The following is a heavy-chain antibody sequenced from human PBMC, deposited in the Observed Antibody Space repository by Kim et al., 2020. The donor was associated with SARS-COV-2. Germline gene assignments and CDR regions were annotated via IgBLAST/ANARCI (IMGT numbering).Heavy chain of an antibody. CDR3: ATYIDYSFNY. CDR2: AT. J-gene: IGHJ4*02. Sequence: ATVYAVSVKGRFTVSRENSKSTAYLQMSSLKTEDTAVYYCATYIDYSFNYWGQRILVTVSS. D-gene: IGHD2-21*01. V-gene: IGHV3-73*01.